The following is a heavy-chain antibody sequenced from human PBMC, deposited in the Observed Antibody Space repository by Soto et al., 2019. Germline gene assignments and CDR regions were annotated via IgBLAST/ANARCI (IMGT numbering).Heavy chain of an antibody. J-gene: IGHJ4*02. CDR2: ISAGGDYT. V-gene: IGHV3-23*01. D-gene: IGHD2-21*02. CDR3: AKRAYCGGDCYGALDY. Sequence: EVQLLESGGGLVQPGGSLRLSCAVSGFTFSNYAMSWVRQAPGKGLEWVSVISAGGDYTYYADSVKGRFTISRDNSRNTLFLQMNSLRAEDTALYYCAKRAYCGGDCYGALDYWGQGTLVTVSS. CDR1: GFTFSNYA.